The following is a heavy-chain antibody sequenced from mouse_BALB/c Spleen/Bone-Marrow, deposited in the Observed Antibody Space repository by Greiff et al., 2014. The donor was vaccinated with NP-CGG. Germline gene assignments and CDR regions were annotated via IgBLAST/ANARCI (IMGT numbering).Heavy chain of an antibody. V-gene: IGHV5-6-5*01. CDR3: AGNTTVDY. CDR2: ISSGGTT. Sequence: LQQSGAGLVKPGGSLKLSCAASGYTFSGYAMPWVSQTPEKRLEWVGYISSGGTTYYQDNGKGRFTVSRDNARNILYLQMSSLRSEDAAMYYCAGNTTVDYWGQGTSVTVSS. D-gene: IGHD1-1*01. J-gene: IGHJ4*01. CDR1: GYTFSGYA.